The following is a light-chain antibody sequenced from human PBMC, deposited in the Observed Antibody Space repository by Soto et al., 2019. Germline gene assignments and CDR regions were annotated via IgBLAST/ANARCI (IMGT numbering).Light chain of an antibody. J-gene: IGKJ4*01. CDR3: QHSGRSPPLT. CDR1: QSVSSNS. CDR2: GAS. V-gene: IGKV3-20*01. Sequence: EFVLTQSPGTLSLSPGDRATPSFTAIQSVSSNSLAWYQQIPGQPPRLLIYGASSRATGVPDRFTGSGSETHFTLTITRLEPEDFAVFYCQHSGRSPPLTFGGGTKVDI.